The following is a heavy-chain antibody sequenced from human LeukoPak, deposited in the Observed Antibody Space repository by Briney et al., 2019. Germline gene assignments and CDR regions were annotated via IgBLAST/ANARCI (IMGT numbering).Heavy chain of an antibody. V-gene: IGHV3-23*01. J-gene: IGHJ4*02. CDR1: GVTFSSYA. CDR3: AKATRSKWELAYYFDY. CDR2: ISGSGGST. D-gene: IGHD1-26*01. Sequence: GGSLRLSCAASGVTFSSYAMSWVRQAPGKGVEWVSAISGSGGSTYYADSVKGRFTISRDNDKNTLYLKMKSLRAEDTAVYYCAKATRSKWELAYYFDYWGQGTLVTVSS.